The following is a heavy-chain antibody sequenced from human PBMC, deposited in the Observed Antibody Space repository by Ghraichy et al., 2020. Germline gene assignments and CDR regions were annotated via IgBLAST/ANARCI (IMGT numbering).Heavy chain of an antibody. D-gene: IGHD3-16*02. Sequence: SQTHSLTCTVSGGSISSYYWSWIRQPPGKGLEWIGYIYYSGSTNYNPSLKSRVTISVDTSKNQFSLKLSSVTAADTAVYYCARLYDYVWGSYRYGMDVWGQGTTVTVSS. CDR3: ARLYDYVWGSYRYGMDV. V-gene: IGHV4-59*08. CDR2: IYYSGST. J-gene: IGHJ6*02. CDR1: GGSISSYY.